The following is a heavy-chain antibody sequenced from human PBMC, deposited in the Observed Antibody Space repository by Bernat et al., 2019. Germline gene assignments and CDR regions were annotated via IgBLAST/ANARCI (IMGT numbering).Heavy chain of an antibody. V-gene: IGHV3-30-3*01. CDR2: ISYDGSNK. D-gene: IGHD3-9*01. CDR3: ASLAPGCSYYYYYMDV. Sequence: QVQLVESGGGGVQPGRSLRLSCAASGFTFSTYAMHWVRQAPGKGLEWVAVISYDGSNKYYAYSVKGRFTISTDNSKNTLYLQMNSLRAEDTAVYYCASLAPGCSYYYYYMDVWGKGTTVTVSS. CDR1: GFTFSTYA. J-gene: IGHJ6*03.